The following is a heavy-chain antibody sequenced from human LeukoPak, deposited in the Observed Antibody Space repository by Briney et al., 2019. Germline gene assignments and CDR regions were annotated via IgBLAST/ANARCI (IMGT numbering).Heavy chain of an antibody. J-gene: IGHJ4*02. CDR3: ARDQADTAMVPPYFDY. CDR2: ISSSSSYI. CDR1: GFTFSSYS. D-gene: IGHD5-18*01. Sequence: GGSLRLSRAASGFTFSSYSMNWVRQAPGKGLEWVSSISSSSSYIYYADSVKGRFTISRDNAKNSLYLQMNSLRAEDTAVYYCARDQADTAMVPPYFDYWGQGTLVTVSS. V-gene: IGHV3-21*01.